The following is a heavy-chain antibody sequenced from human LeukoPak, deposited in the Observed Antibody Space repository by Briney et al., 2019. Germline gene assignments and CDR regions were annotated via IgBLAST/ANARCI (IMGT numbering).Heavy chain of an antibody. Sequence: ASVKVSCKASGYTFTDFYMHWVRQAPGQGLEWMGWINPYTGDINYAQKFQGRVTVTRDMSINTAYMEVSRLRSDDTAVYYCARDLHWGPDYWGQGTLVTVSS. CDR3: ARDLHWGPDY. V-gene: IGHV1-2*02. CDR2: INPYTGDI. J-gene: IGHJ4*02. D-gene: IGHD7-27*01. CDR1: GYTFTDFY.